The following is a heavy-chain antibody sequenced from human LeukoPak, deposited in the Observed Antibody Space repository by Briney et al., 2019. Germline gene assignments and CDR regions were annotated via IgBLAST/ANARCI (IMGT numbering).Heavy chain of an antibody. CDR3: ARGFGIGDSYDY. J-gene: IGHJ4*02. D-gene: IGHD2-21*02. CDR1: GGSFSGYY. Sequence: SETLSLTCAVYGGSFSGYYWSWIRQPPGKGLEWIGEINHSGSTNYNPSLKSRVTISVDTSKNQFSLKLSSVTAADTAVYYCARGFGIGDSYDYWGQGTLVTVSS. CDR2: INHSGST. V-gene: IGHV4-34*01.